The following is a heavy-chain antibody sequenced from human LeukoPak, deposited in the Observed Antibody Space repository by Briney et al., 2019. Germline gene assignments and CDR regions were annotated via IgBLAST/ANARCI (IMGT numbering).Heavy chain of an antibody. D-gene: IGHD5-18*01. CDR2: INHSGST. V-gene: IGHV4-34*01. CDR3: ARKDTAMVTHYFDY. Sequence: SETLSLTCAVYGGPFSGYYWSWIRQPPGKGLEWIGEINHSGSTNYNPSLKSRVTISVDTSKNQFSLKLSSVTAADTAVYYCARKDTAMVTHYFDYWGQGTLVTVSS. J-gene: IGHJ4*02. CDR1: GGPFSGYY.